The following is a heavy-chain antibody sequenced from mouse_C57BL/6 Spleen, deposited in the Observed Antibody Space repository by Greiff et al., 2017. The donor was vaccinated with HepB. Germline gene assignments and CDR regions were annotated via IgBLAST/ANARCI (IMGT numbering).Heavy chain of an antibody. CDR3: AKGYDSSYWYFDV. CDR1: GYTFTSYW. CDR2: INPSSGYT. Sequence: VKLVESGAELAKPGASVKLSCKASGYTFTSYWMHWVKQRPGQGLEWIGYINPSSGYTKYNQKFKDKATLTANKSSSTAYMQLSSLTYEDSAVYYCAKGYDSSYWYFDVWGTGTTVTVSS. V-gene: IGHV1-7*01. J-gene: IGHJ1*03. D-gene: IGHD2-10*02.